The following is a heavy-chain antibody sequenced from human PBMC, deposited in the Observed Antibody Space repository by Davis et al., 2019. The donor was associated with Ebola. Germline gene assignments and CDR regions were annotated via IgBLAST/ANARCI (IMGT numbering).Heavy chain of an antibody. J-gene: IGHJ6*02. CDR1: GYTFTSYG. CDR2: ISAYNGNT. CDR3: ATRYSSSSGRLSHYYYYGMDV. V-gene: IGHV1-18*01. D-gene: IGHD6-6*01. Sequence: ASVKVSCKASGYTFTSYGISWVRQAPGQGLEWMGWISAYNGNTNYAQKLQGRVTITRDTTASTAYMELSSLRSEDTAVYYCATRYSSSSGRLSHYYYYGMDVWGQGTTVTVSS.